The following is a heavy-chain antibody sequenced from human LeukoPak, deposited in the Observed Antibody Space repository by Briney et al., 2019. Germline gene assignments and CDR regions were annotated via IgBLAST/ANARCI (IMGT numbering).Heavy chain of an antibody. CDR3: AKDLRTIFGVVIHNTPGY. Sequence: GGSLRRSCAASGFTFSSYGMHWVRQAPGKGLEWVAVISYDGSNKYYADSVKGRFTISRDNSKNTLYLQMNSLRAEDTAVYYCAKDLRTIFGVVIHNTPGYWGQGTLVTVSS. CDR1: GFTFSSYG. V-gene: IGHV3-30*18. J-gene: IGHJ4*02. CDR2: ISYDGSNK. D-gene: IGHD3-3*01.